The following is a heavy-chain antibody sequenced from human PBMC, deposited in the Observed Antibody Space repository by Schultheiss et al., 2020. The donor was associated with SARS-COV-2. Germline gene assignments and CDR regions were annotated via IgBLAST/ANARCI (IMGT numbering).Heavy chain of an antibody. CDR1: GGSISSSSYY. V-gene: IGHV4-39*01. J-gene: IGHJ4*02. Sequence: SETLSLTCTVSGGSISSSSYYWGWIRQPPGKGLEWIGSIYYSGSTYYNPSLKSRVTISVDTSKNQFSLKLSSVTAADTAVYYCARHRGRVFGVVIINYYFDYWGQGTLVTVSS. D-gene: IGHD3-3*01. CDR2: IYYSGST. CDR3: ARHRGRVFGVVIINYYFDY.